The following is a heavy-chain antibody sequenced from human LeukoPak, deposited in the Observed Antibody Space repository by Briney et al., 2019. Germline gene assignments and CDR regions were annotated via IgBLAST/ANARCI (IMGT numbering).Heavy chain of an antibody. Sequence: SETLSLTCTVSGGSISSYYWTWIRQPAGKGLEWIGRIHNSGSTTYNLSLKSRVTLSVDTSKSQFSLKLSSVTAADTAVYYCARFIGSSGYYDYWGHGTLVTVPS. D-gene: IGHD3-22*01. CDR2: IHNSGST. J-gene: IGHJ4*01. CDR3: ARFIGSSGYYDY. V-gene: IGHV4-4*07. CDR1: GGSISSYY.